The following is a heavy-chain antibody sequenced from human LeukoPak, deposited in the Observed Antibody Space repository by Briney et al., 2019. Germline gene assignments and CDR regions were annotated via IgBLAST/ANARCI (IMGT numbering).Heavy chain of an antibody. J-gene: IGHJ5*02. CDR1: GFTFSDYY. Sequence: KPGGSLRLSCAASGFTFSDYYMSWIRQAPGKGLEWVSYISSSGSTIYYADSVKGRFTISRDNAKNSLYLQMNSLRAEDTAVYYCARDYYDSSGFRFDPWGQGTLVTVSS. CDR3: ARDYYDSSGFRFDP. V-gene: IGHV3-11*04. CDR2: ISSSGSTI. D-gene: IGHD3-22*01.